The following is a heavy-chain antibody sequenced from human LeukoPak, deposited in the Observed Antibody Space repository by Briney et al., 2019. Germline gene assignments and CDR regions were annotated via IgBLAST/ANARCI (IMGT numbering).Heavy chain of an antibody. V-gene: IGHV3-21*01. CDR1: GFTFSSYS. D-gene: IGHD3-22*01. CDR3: ARGPFSGYHYYFDY. Sequence: GGSLRLSCAASGFTFSSYSMNWVRQAPGKGLEWVSSISSSSSYIYYADSVKGRFTISRDIAKNALYLQMNSLRVEDTAVYYCARGPFSGYHYYFDYWGQGTLVTVSS. CDR2: ISSSSSYI. J-gene: IGHJ4*02.